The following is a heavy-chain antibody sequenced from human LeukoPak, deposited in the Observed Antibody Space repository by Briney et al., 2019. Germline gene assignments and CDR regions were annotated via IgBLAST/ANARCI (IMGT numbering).Heavy chain of an antibody. D-gene: IGHD1-20*01. V-gene: IGHV3-7*03. CDR3: ARGGRFITSSFDY. J-gene: IGHJ4*02. Sequence: GGSLRLSCAASGFTFSSYWMSWVRQAPGKGLEWVANIKQDGSEKYYVDSVKGRFTISRHNSKNTLYLQMNSLRAEDTAVYYCARGGRFITSSFDYWGQGTLVTVSS. CDR2: IKQDGSEK. CDR1: GFTFSSYW.